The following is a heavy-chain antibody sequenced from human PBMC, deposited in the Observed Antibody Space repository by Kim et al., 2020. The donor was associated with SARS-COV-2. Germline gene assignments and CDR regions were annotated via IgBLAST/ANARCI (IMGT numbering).Heavy chain of an antibody. CDR2: INHSGST. J-gene: IGHJ6*02. CDR3: ARARVGYCSSTSCYRDYYYYGMDV. CDR1: GGSFSGYY. V-gene: IGHV4-34*01. D-gene: IGHD2-2*01. Sequence: SETLSLTCAVYGGSFSGYYWSWIRQPPGKGLEWIGEINHSGSTNYNPSLKSRVTISVDTSKNQFSLKLSSVTAADTAVYYCARARVGYCSSTSCYRDYYYYGMDVWGQGTTVTVSS.